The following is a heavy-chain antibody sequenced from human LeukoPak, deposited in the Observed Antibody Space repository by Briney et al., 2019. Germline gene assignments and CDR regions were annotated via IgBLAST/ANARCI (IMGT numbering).Heavy chain of an antibody. CDR1: GGSFSGYY. CDR2: INHSGST. D-gene: IGHD3-16*02. Sequence: SETLSLACAVYGGSFSGYYWSRIRQPPGKGLEWIGEINHSGSTNYNPSLKSRVTMSVDTSKNQFSLKLSSVTAADTAVYYCARSNYVWGSYRPRQSDAFDIWGQGTMVTVSS. CDR3: ARSNYVWGSYRPRQSDAFDI. V-gene: IGHV4-34*01. J-gene: IGHJ3*02.